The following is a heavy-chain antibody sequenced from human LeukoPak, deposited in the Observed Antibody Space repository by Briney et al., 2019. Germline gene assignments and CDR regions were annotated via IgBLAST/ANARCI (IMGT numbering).Heavy chain of an antibody. CDR1: GYTFTGYG. J-gene: IGHJ4*02. CDR2: ISAYNGNT. D-gene: IGHD3-22*01. Sequence: ASVKVSCKASGYTFTGYGISWVRQAPGQGLEWMGWISAYNGNTNYAQKLQGRVTMTTDTSTSTAYMELRSLRSDDTAVYYCARYTGNYYDSSGLSVWGQGTLVTVSS. V-gene: IGHV1-18*01. CDR3: ARYTGNYYDSSGLSV.